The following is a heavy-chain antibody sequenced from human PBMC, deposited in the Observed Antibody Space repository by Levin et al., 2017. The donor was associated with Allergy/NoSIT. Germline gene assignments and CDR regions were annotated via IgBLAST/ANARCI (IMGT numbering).Heavy chain of an antibody. CDR3: ARGYDSSGYYPT. CDR1: GGSISSGDYY. V-gene: IGHV4-30-4*01. J-gene: IGHJ5*02. D-gene: IGHD3-22*01. CDR2: IYYSGST. Sequence: SQTLSLPCTVSGGSISSGDYYWSWIRQPPGKGLEWIGYIYYSGSTYYNPSLKSRVTISVDTSKNQFSLKLSSVTAADTAVYYCARGYDSSGYYPTWGQGTLVTVSS.